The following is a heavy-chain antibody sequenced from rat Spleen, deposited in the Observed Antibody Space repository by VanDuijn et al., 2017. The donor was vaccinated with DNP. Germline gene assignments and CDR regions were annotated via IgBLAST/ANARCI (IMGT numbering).Heavy chain of an antibody. D-gene: IGHD1-4*01. Sequence: EVQLVGSGGGLVQPGRSMKLSCAASGFNLNDYWMGWVRQAPGKGLEWIGEINKDSSTMNYTPSLKYKFTISRDNAKSSLYLQMNSLKSEDTATYYCARHGAGPFDYWGQGVMVTVSS. CDR2: INKDSSTM. CDR3: ARHGAGPFDY. J-gene: IGHJ2*01. CDR1: GFNLNDYW. V-gene: IGHV4-2*01.